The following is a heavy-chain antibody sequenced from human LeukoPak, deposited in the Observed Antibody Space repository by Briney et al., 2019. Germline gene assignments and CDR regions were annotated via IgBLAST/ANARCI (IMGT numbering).Heavy chain of an antibody. D-gene: IGHD3-10*01. CDR3: ARSPSGFGTYYFDY. CDR2: IKQDGSEK. J-gene: IGHJ4*02. CDR1: GFTFSSYW. Sequence: GGSLRLSCAASGFTFSSYWMSWVRQAPGKGLEWVANIKQDGSEKYYVDSVKGRFTLSRDNAKNSLYLQMNSLRAEDTAVYYCARSPSGFGTYYFDYWGQGTLVTVSS. V-gene: IGHV3-7*01.